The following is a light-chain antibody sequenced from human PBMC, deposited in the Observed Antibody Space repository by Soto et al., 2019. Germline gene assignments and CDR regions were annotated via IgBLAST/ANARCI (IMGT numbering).Light chain of an antibody. CDR3: QPYGTSPPLT. CDR1: QSVTSNY. CDR2: DAS. J-gene: IGKJ4*01. V-gene: IGKV3-20*01. Sequence: EIVLTQSPGTLSLSPGERATLSCRASQSVTSNYLAWYQHKPGQAPRLLIYDASSRATGIPDRFSGSGSAKDFTLTISRLEPEDFAVYYCQPYGTSPPLTFGGGTKVEI.